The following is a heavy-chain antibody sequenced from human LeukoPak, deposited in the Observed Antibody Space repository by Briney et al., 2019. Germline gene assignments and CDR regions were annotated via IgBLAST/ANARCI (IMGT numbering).Heavy chain of an antibody. CDR3: ARIQVNWYGEVTPLSPPNYGMDV. Sequence: ASVKVSCEASGYTFTDDGISWVRQAPGQGLEWMGWISPYNGNTKYADKVLGRVTMSTDISTTTAYMELRGLRSDDTAVYYCARIQVNWYGEVTPLSPPNYGMDVWGQGTTVIVSS. D-gene: IGHD3-10*01. V-gene: IGHV1-18*01. CDR2: ISPYNGNT. CDR1: GYTFTDDG. J-gene: IGHJ6*02.